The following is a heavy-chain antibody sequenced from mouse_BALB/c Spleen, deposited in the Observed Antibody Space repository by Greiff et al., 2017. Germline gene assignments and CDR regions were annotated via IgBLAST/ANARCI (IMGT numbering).Heavy chain of an antibody. CDR1: GYSITSGYY. V-gene: IGHV3-6*02. CDR2: ISYDGSN. D-gene: IGHD1-1*01. J-gene: IGHJ1*01. CDR3: AREITTVVDFDV. Sequence: VQLKESGPGLVKPSQSLSLTCSVTGYSITSGYYWNWIRQFPGNKLEWMGYISYDGSNNYNPSLKNRISITRDTSKNQFFLKLNSVTTEDTATYYCAREITTVVDFDVWGAGTTVTVSS.